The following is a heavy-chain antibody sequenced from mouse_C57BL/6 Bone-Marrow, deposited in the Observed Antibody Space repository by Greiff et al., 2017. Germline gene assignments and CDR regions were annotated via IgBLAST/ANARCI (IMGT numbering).Heavy chain of an antibody. Sequence: VQLQQSGAELVRPGASVKLSCTASGFNIKDYYMHWVKQRPEQGLEWIGWIDPENGDTEYASKFQGKATITADTSSNTAYLQLSSLTSEDTAVYYCTHYYYGSYYFDYWGQGTTLTVSS. CDR2: IDPENGDT. D-gene: IGHD1-1*01. V-gene: IGHV14-4*01. J-gene: IGHJ2*01. CDR1: GFNIKDYY. CDR3: THYYYGSYYFDY.